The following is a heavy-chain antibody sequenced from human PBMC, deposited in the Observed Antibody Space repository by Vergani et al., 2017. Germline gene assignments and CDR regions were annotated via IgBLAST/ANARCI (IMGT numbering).Heavy chain of an antibody. CDR1: GYTFTSYY. CDR3: ARDLFLGYYDSSGTLDY. CDR2: INPSGGST. D-gene: IGHD3-22*01. V-gene: IGHV1-46*01. J-gene: IGHJ4*02. Sequence: QVQLVQSGAEVKKPGASVKVSCKASGYTFTSYYMHWVRQAPGQGLEWMGIINPSGGSTSYAQKFQGRVTMTRDTSTSTVYMELSSLRSEDTAVYYCARDLFLGYYDSSGTLDYWGQGTLVTVSS.